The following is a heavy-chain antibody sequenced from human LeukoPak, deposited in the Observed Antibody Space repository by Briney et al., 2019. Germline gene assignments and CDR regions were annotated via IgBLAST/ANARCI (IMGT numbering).Heavy chain of an antibody. V-gene: IGHV1-18*01. Sequence: GASVKVSCKASGYTFTSYGISWVRQAPGQGLEWMGWISAYNGNTNYAQKLQGRVTMTTDTSTSTAYMELRSLRSDYKAVYYCARETPRGLLWFGELFSPNSPYYYYYMDVWGKGTTVTVSS. CDR2: ISAYNGNT. J-gene: IGHJ6*03. CDR1: GYTFTSYG. CDR3: ARETPRGLLWFGELFSPNSPYYYYYMDV. D-gene: IGHD3-10*01.